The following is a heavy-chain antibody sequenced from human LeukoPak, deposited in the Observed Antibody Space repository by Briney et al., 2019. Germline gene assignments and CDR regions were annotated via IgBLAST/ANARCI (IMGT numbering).Heavy chain of an antibody. CDR2: IYYSGST. J-gene: IGHJ4*02. V-gene: IGHV4-31*03. Sequence: SQTLSLTCTVSGGSISSGGYYWSWIRQHPGKGLEWIGYIYYSGSTYYNPSLKSRVTISVDTSKNQFSLKLSSVTAADTAVYYCARHKGPEPFFDYWGQGTLVTVSS. D-gene: IGHD1-14*01. CDR1: GGSISSGGYY. CDR3: ARHKGPEPFFDY.